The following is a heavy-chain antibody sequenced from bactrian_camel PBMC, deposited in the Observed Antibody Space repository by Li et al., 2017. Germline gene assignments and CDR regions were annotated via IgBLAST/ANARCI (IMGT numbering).Heavy chain of an antibody. J-gene: IGHJ6*01. Sequence: VQLVESGGGSVQAGGSLRPSCVASDYTVITYCMGWFRQAPGKEREGVAVINRRGTTNYADSVKGRFTISKVNAEKTRYLQMSSLKPEDTAMYYCAALELDGSWCPVLPQYFNTWGQGTQVTV. D-gene: IGHD6*01. CDR2: INRRGTT. V-gene: IGHV3S55*01. CDR1: DYTVITYC. CDR3: AALELDGSWCPVLPQYFNT.